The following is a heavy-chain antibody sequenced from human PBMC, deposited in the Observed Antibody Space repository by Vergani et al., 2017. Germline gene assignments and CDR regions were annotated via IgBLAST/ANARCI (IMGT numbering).Heavy chain of an antibody. CDR3: ARDSRYCSSTSCYVGRDWFDP. Sequence: QVQLVQSGAEVKKPGASVRVSCKASGYTFTGYFMHWVRQAPGQGLEWVGWINPNGGDTKFAQKFQGRVTMTRDTSTSTVYMELSSLRSEDTAVYYCARDSRYCSSTSCYVGRDWFDPWGQGTLVTVSS. D-gene: IGHD2-2*01. CDR1: GYTFTGYF. CDR2: INPNGGDT. J-gene: IGHJ5*02. V-gene: IGHV1-2*02.